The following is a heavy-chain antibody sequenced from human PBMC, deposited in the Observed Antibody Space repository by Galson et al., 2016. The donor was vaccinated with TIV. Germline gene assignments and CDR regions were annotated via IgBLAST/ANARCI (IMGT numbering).Heavy chain of an antibody. CDR1: GFTFRSYS. CDR2: ISFDGSNK. CDR3: ARDKYVDATRGSGDFDY. J-gene: IGHJ4*02. V-gene: IGHV3-30*04. D-gene: IGHD2-8*01. Sequence: SLRLSCAGSGFTFRSYSIHWVRQAPGKGLEWVAVISFDGSNKYYADSVKGRFTISRDNSKNTLYLQMDSLRGEDTAVYYCARDKYVDATRGSGDFDYWGQGTLVTVSS.